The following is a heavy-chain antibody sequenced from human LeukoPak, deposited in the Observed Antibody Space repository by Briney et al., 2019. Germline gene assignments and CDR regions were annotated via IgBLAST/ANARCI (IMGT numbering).Heavy chain of an antibody. CDR2: ISYDGSNK. D-gene: IGHD3-22*01. Sequence: GGSLRLSCAASGFTFSSYWMSWVRQAPGKGLEWVAVISYDGSNKYYADSVKGRFTISRDNSKNTLYLQMNSLRAEDTAVYYCAKDLDSSGYSPDYWGQGTLVTVSS. J-gene: IGHJ4*02. V-gene: IGHV3-30*18. CDR3: AKDLDSSGYSPDY. CDR1: GFTFSSYW.